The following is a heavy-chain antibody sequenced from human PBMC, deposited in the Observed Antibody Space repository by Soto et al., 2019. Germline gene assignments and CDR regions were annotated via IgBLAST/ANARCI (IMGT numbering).Heavy chain of an antibody. D-gene: IGHD2-2*02. CDR3: ATCLKQPLLYGDAFDI. CDR1: GFTFSSYG. J-gene: IGHJ3*02. Sequence: PGGSLRLSCAASGFTFSSYGMHWVRQAPGKGLEWVAVISYDGSNKYYADSVKGRFTISRDNSKNTLYLQMNSLRAEDTAVYYCATCLKQPLLYGDAFDIWGQGTMVTVSS. CDR2: ISYDGSNK. V-gene: IGHV3-30*03.